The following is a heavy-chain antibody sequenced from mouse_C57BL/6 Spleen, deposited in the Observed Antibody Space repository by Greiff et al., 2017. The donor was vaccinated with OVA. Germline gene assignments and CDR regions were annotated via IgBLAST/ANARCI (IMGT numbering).Heavy chain of an antibody. CDR3: ARSGVLDY. Sequence: VQLQQPGAELVKPGASVKLSCKASGYTFTSYWMQWVKQRPGQGLEWIGEIDPSDSYTNYNQKFKGKATLTVDTSSSTAYMQLSSLTSEDSAVYYCARSGVLDYWGQGTTLTVSS. CDR1: GYTFTSYW. J-gene: IGHJ2*01. D-gene: IGHD3-1*01. CDR2: IDPSDSYT. V-gene: IGHV1-50*01.